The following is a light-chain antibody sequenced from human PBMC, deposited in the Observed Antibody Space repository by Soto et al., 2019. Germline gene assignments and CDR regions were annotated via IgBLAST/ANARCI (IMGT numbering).Light chain of an antibody. J-gene: IGKJ2*01. V-gene: IGKV1-12*01. CDR2: SAS. Sequence: DIQMTQSPSFVSASVGDRVTITCRASQDISTWLAWYQQKPGRAPNLLIYSASSLQSGVPSRFSGSGSGTDFTLTISILQPEDFATYYCQHANSFPYTFGQGTKLEIK. CDR3: QHANSFPYT. CDR1: QDISTW.